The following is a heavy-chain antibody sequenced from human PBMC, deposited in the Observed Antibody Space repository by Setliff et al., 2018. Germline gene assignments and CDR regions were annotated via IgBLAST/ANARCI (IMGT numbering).Heavy chain of an antibody. CDR1: GYTFIDYG. CDR2: INTHTGNP. J-gene: IGHJ6*03. Sequence: GASVKVSCKASGYTFIDYGMSWVRQAPGQSLEWMGWINTHTGNPTYAQGFTGRFVFSLDTSVSTAYLQISSLKAEDTAVYYCARSSISCYYACNYNYMDVWGKGTTVTVSS. V-gene: IGHV7-4-1*02. D-gene: IGHD2-2*01. CDR3: ARSSISCYYACNYNYMDV.